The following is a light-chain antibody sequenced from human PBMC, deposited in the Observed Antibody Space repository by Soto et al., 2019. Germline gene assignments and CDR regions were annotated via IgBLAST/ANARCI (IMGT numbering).Light chain of an antibody. CDR2: DVT. Sequence: QSVLTQPASVSGSPGQSITISCTGTSSDIGGYNFVSWYQQHPGKTPKLMFYDVTNRPSGVSDRFSGSKSGNTASLTISGLQTEDEAVYYCSSYTSTNTLVFGGGTQLTVL. J-gene: IGLJ7*01. V-gene: IGLV2-14*03. CDR1: SSDIGGYNF. CDR3: SSYTSTNTLV.